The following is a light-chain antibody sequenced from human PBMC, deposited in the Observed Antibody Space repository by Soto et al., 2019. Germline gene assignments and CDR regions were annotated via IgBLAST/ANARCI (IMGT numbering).Light chain of an antibody. CDR3: QQHTSSPHMYT. J-gene: IGKJ2*01. CDR1: QSVSSSY. V-gene: IGKV3-20*01. CDR2: AAS. Sequence: EIVLTQSPGTLSLSPGERATLSCRASQSVSSSYLVWYQQKPGQAPRLLIDAASSRATGIPDRFSGSGSGTDFHLTISRLEPEDFAVYYCQQHTSSPHMYTFGQGTKLEIK.